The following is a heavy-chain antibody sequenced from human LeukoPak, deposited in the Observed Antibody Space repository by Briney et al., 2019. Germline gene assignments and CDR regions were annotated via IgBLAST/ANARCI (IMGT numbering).Heavy chain of an antibody. CDR2: IGTAGDT. J-gene: IGHJ5*02. D-gene: IGHD6-19*01. CDR1: GLTLISYD. Sequence: PGGSLRLSCAASGLTLISYDMHWVRQAPGKGLEWVSGIGTAGDTYYPGSVKGRFTISRDNGKNSLYLQVNSLRAGDTAVYYCARSLYSSGDHWGQGTLVTVSS. CDR3: ARSLYSSGDH. V-gene: IGHV3-13*01.